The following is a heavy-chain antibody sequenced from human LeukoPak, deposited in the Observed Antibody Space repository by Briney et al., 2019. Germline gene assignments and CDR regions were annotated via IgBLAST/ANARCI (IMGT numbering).Heavy chain of an antibody. D-gene: IGHD1-26*01. V-gene: IGHV3-11*01. CDR1: GFTFSDYY. CDR2: ISSSGSTI. Sequence: GGALRLSCAASGFTFSDYYMSWIRQAPGKGVEGGSYISSSGSTIYYADSVKGRFTISRDNAKNSLHLQMNSLRAEDAAVYYCARDGSDYYYYYGMDVWGQGTTVTVSS. CDR3: ARDGSDYYYYYGMDV. J-gene: IGHJ6*02.